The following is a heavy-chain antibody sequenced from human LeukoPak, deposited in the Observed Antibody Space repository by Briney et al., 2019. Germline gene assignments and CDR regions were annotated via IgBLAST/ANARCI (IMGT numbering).Heavy chain of an antibody. Sequence: SETLSLTCTVSGGSISSYYWSWIRQPPGKGLEWIGYIYYSGSTNYNPSPKSRVTISVDTSKNQFSLKLSSVTAADTAVYYCATCSGGSCYSAFDIWGQGTMVTVSS. V-gene: IGHV4-59*08. CDR3: ATCSGGSCYSAFDI. J-gene: IGHJ3*02. CDR1: GGSISSYY. D-gene: IGHD2-15*01. CDR2: IYYSGST.